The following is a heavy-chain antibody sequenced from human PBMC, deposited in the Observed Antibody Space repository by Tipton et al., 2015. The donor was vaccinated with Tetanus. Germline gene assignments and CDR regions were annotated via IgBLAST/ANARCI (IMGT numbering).Heavy chain of an antibody. CDR3: SSSPGNQYLAFFDY. CDR1: GDSINSGDYY. J-gene: IGHJ4*02. V-gene: IGHV4-30-4*01. CDR2: IYYSGST. Sequence: TLSLTCSVSGDSINSGDYYWSWIRQPPGKGLEWTGYIYYSGSTYYNPSLKSRVTISIDTSKNQFSLRLSSVTAADTAVYYCSSSPGNQYLAFFDYWGRGTLVTVSS. D-gene: IGHD2/OR15-2a*01.